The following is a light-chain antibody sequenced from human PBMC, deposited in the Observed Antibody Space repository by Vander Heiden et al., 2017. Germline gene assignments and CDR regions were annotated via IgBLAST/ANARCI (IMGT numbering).Light chain of an antibody. V-gene: IGKV4-1*01. CDR1: QSVLHSSNNKNY. Sequence: DILMTQSPDSLAVSLGERATINCKSSQSVLHSSNNKNYLAWYQQKPGQPPKLLIYWASTRESGVPDRFSGSGSGTDFTLAISGLQAEDVAVYYCQQYYTTPHTFGQGTKLEIK. J-gene: IGKJ2*01. CDR2: WAS. CDR3: QQYYTTPHT.